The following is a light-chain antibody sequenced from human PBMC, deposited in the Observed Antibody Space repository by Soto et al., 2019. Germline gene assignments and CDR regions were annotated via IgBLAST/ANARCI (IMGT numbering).Light chain of an antibody. V-gene: IGKV1-5*01. J-gene: IGKJ1*01. CDR3: QEYSNGWR. CDR2: DGS. CDR1: QNVSSW. Sequence: IQMTQSPWTLSAFVGDIVIMTCRSMQNVSSWFSFYQQEPFKSAKLVGYDGSTLASGVPSRFSGSGSGTEFILTLSSLQPDDFATFYCQEYSNGWRFGQGTKVDIK.